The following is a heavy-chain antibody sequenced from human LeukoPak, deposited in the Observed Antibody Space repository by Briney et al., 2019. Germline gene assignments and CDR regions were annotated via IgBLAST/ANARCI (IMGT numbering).Heavy chain of an antibody. Sequence: SETLSLTCTVSGGSISSSSYYWGWIRQPPGQGLEWMGSIYYSVSTYYNPSLKSRVTISVDTSKNQFSLKLSSVTAADTAVYYCATLYCSGGRCCFDYWGQGTLVTVSS. CDR1: GGSISSSSYY. CDR3: ATLYCSGGRCCFDY. V-gene: IGHV4-39*01. CDR2: IYYSVST. D-gene: IGHD2-15*01. J-gene: IGHJ4*02.